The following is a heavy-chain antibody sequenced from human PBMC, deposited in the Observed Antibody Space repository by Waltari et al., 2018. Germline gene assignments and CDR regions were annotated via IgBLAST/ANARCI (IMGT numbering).Heavy chain of an antibody. V-gene: IGHV3-33*03. CDR2: IRSDGNEK. CDR3: AKVCCSGSAGHYFDW. CDR1: GFNFGTYG. D-gene: IGHD3-10*02. Sequence: QVQLVQSGGGVAQPGTSLRLSCAGSGFNFGTYGMHWVRQAPGKGLEWVAVIRSDGNEKYDADSVKGRFTISKDNSKNTLYLQMNSLRAEDTAMYYCAKVCCSGSAGHYFDWWGQGTQVTVSS. J-gene: IGHJ4*02.